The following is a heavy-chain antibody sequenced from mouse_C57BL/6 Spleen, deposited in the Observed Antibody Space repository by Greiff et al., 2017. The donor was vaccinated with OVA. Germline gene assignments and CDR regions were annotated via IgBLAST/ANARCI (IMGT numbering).Heavy chain of an antibody. CDR1: GYSITSGYY. D-gene: IGHD4-1*01. CDR2: ISYDGSN. J-gene: IGHJ3*01. Sequence: EVQLQESGPGLVKPSQSLSLTCSVTGYSITSGYYWNWIRQFPGNKLGWMGYISYDGSNNYNPSLKNRISITRDTSKNQFFLKLNSVTTEDTATYYCARGGNWAWFAYWGQGTLVTVSA. V-gene: IGHV3-6*01. CDR3: ARGGNWAWFAY.